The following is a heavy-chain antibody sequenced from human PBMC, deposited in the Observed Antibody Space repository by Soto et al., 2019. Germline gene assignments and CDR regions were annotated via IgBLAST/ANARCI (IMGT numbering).Heavy chain of an antibody. CDR3: ASDSPYYDSSGYSLPDY. CDR2: ISSTGSYT. D-gene: IGHD3-22*01. J-gene: IGHJ4*02. CDR1: GFTFSDYY. Sequence: GGSLRLSCAASGFTFSDYYMSWIRQTPGKGLEWLSYISSTGSYTKYEDSVKGRFTISRDNAKKSLYLQMSSLRVEDTAVYYCASDSPYYDSSGYSLPDYWGQGT. V-gene: IGHV3-11*05.